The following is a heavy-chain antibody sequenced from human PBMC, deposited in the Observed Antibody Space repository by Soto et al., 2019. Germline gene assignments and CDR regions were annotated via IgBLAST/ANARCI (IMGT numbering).Heavy chain of an antibody. Sequence: ASVKVSCKASGYTFTSYGISWVRQAPGQGLEWMGWISAYNGNTNYAQKLQGRVTMTTDTSTSTVYMELRSLRSDDTAVYYCARFYCSGGSCYSRVGWFDPWGQGTLVTVSS. CDR2: ISAYNGNT. CDR1: GYTFTSYG. D-gene: IGHD2-15*01. CDR3: ARFYCSGGSCYSRVGWFDP. J-gene: IGHJ5*02. V-gene: IGHV1-18*01.